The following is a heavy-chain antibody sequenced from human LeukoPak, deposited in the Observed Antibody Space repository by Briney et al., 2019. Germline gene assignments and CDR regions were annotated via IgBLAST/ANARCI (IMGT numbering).Heavy chain of an antibody. V-gene: IGHV1-2*02. CDR1: GYTFTGYY. Sequence: ASVKVSCKASGYTFTGYYMHWVRQAPGQGLEWMGWINPNSGGTNYAQKFQGRVTMTRDTSISTAYMELSRLRSDDTAVYYCARDGGYCSSTSCPPLFDYWGQETLVPVPS. CDR3: ARDGGYCSSTSCPPLFDY. J-gene: IGHJ4*02. D-gene: IGHD2-2*01. CDR2: INPNSGGT.